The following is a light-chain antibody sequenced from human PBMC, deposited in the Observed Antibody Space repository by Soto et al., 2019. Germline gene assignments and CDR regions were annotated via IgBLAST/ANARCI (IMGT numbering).Light chain of an antibody. J-gene: IGKJ5*01. CDR1: QTISNY. CDR3: QQTHAVPRT. CDR2: GAS. V-gene: IGKV1-39*01. Sequence: DVQMTQSPSSLSASVGDRVTITCRASQTISNYLNWYQQKAGEAPKVLIFGASSLQSGVPSTFSGSGYGTDFTLIINNLPPDDFATYYWQQTHAVPRTFGQGTRL.